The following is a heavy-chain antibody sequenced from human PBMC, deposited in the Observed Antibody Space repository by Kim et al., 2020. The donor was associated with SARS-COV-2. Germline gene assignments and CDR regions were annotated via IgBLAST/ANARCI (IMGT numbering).Heavy chain of an antibody. D-gene: IGHD3-10*01. CDR3: AKMGGNYYGSGPDY. Sequence: AYSVKRRFTIPRDKSKNTLYRQVNGLRAEDTAVYYCAKMGGNYYGSGPDYWGQGTLVTVSS. V-gene: IGHV3-23*01. J-gene: IGHJ4*02.